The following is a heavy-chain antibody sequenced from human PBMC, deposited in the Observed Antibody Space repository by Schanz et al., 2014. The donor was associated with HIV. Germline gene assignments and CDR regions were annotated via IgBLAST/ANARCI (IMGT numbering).Heavy chain of an antibody. J-gene: IGHJ4*02. CDR2: ISSSGGII. CDR3: AREGVATNNPVDY. Sequence: QEQLVESGGGLVQPGGSLRLSCAASEFIFSDYYMSWIRQAPGKGLEWLSYISSSGGIIYYADSVKGRFTISRDNAKNSLYLQMNSLRAEDTAIYYCAREGVATNNPVDYWGQGTLVTVSS. D-gene: IGHD5-12*01. CDR1: EFIFSDYY. V-gene: IGHV3-11*01.